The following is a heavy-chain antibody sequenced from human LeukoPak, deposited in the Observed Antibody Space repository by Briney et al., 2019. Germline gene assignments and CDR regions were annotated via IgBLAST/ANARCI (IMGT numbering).Heavy chain of an antibody. D-gene: IGHD6-13*01. CDR1: GGSFSGYY. CDR2: INHSGST. CDR3: ARRRRNTRYSSSWDPNWFDP. V-gene: IGHV4-34*01. J-gene: IGHJ5*02. Sequence: PSETLSLTCAVYGGSFSGYYWSWIRQPPGKGLEWIGEINHSGSTNYNPSLKSRVTISVDTSKNQFSLKLSSVTAADTAVYYCARRRRNTRYSSSWDPNWFDPWGQGTLVTVSS.